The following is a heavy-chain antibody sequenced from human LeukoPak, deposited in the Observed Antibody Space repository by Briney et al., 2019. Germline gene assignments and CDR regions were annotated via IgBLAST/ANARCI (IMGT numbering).Heavy chain of an antibody. V-gene: IGHV4-61*02. D-gene: IGHD3-3*01. Sequence: SETLSLTCTVSGDSISSGNYYWNWIRQPAGKGLEWIGRISTRGSTHFNPSLKSPVTISVDTSKNQFSLKLSAVTAADTAVYYCARDFPFWSNYLEYYYYMDVWGKGTTVTVSS. CDR1: GDSISSGNYY. CDR2: ISTRGST. J-gene: IGHJ6*03. CDR3: ARDFPFWSNYLEYYYYMDV.